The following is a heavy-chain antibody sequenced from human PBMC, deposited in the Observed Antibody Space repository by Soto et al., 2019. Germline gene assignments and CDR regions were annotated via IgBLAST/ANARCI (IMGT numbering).Heavy chain of an antibody. CDR1: GGTFSSYA. CDR2: INPSNGKA. Sequence: ASVKVSCKASGGTFSSYAISWVRQAPGQGLEWMGGINPSNGKANYAQKFQGRVTMTTDTSTSTAYMELRSLRSDDTAVYYCARSTGIAATLNWGQGTLVTVSS. CDR3: ARSTGIAATLN. D-gene: IGHD2-15*01. V-gene: IGHV1-69*10. J-gene: IGHJ4*02.